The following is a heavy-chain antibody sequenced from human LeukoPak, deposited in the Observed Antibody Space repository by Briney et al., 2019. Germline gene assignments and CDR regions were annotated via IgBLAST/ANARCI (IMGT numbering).Heavy chain of an antibody. CDR3: ARNGEELDY. CDR1: GFTFSDYA. CDR2: ISYDGSDK. D-gene: IGHD4-17*01. J-gene: IGHJ4*02. Sequence: GGSLRLSCAASGFTFSDYAMHWVRQAPGKGLEWVAVISYDGSDKYYADSVKGRFTISRDNSKNTLCLQTNSLRVEDTAVYYCARNGEELDYWGLGTLVTVSS. V-gene: IGHV3-30-3*01.